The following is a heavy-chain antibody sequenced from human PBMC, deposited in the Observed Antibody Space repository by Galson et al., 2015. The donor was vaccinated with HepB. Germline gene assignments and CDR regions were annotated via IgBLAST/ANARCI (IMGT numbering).Heavy chain of an antibody. Sequence: SLRLSCAASGFTLSTYTMNWVRQAPGKGLEWVSSISGSGTYIYYADSLKGRFTVSRDNAKNSLYLQMNSLRGEDTAVYYCTRKLPGAEGFDPWGQGTLVTVSS. V-gene: IGHV3-21*01. J-gene: IGHJ5*02. CDR1: GFTLSTYT. CDR2: ISGSGTYI. D-gene: IGHD3-10*01. CDR3: TRKLPGAEGFDP.